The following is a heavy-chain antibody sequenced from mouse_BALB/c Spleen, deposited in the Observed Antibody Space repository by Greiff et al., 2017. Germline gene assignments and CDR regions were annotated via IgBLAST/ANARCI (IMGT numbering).Heavy chain of an antibody. CDR3: ARVYYDYDGDY. Sequence: QVQLQQSGAELVKPGASVKMSCKASGFTFTSYWMHWVNQRPGQGLEWIGYINPSTGYTEYNQKFKNKATFTADKSSITAYMQLSSLTATDSAVYYCARVYYDYDGDYWGQGTTLTVSS. J-gene: IGHJ2*01. CDR1: GFTFTSYW. CDR2: INPSTGYT. D-gene: IGHD2-4*01. V-gene: IGHV1-7*01.